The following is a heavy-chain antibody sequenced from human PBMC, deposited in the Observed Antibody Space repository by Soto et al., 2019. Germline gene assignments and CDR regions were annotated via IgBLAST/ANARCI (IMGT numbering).Heavy chain of an antibody. CDR1: GGTFSSYA. CDR3: ARGGDYGDYFDY. J-gene: IGHJ4*02. Sequence: QVQLVQSGAEVKKPGSSVKVSCKASGGTFSSYAITWVRQAPGQGLEWMGGILPIFGTANYAQKFQGRVTITADECTSTAYMELSSLRSEDTAVYYCARGGDYGDYFDYWGQGTLVTVSS. CDR2: ILPIFGTA. V-gene: IGHV1-69*01. D-gene: IGHD4-17*01.